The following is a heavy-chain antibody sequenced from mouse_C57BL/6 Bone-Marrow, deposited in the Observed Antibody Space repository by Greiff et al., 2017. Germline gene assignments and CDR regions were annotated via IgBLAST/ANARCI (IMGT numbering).Heavy chain of an antibody. V-gene: IGHV1-15*01. CDR1: GYTFTDYE. J-gene: IGHJ2*01. Sequence: LMESGAELVRPGASVTLSCKASGYTFTDYEMHWVKQTPVHGLEWIGAIDPETGGTAYNQKFKGKAILTADKSSSTAYMELRSLTSEDSAVYYCTTTVVATPYFDYWGQGTTLTVSS. CDR3: TTTVVATPYFDY. D-gene: IGHD1-1*01. CDR2: IDPETGGT.